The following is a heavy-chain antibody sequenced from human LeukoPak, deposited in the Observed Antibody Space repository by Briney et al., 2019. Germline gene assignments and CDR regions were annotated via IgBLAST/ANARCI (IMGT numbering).Heavy chain of an antibody. CDR1: GGSISSSSYY. CDR2: IYYSGST. J-gene: IGHJ5*02. CDR3: ASSPYSSSWYAAPNNWFDP. V-gene: IGHV4-39*01. D-gene: IGHD6-13*01. Sequence: SETLSLTCTVSGGSISSSSYYWGWIRQPPGKGLEWIGSIYYSGSTYYNPSLKSRVTISVDTSKNQFSLKLSSVTAADTAVYYCASSPYSSSWYAAPNNWFDPWGQGTLVTASS.